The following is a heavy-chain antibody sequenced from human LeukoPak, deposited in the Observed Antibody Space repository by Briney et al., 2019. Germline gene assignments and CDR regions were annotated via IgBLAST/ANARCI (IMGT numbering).Heavy chain of an antibody. CDR3: ARRTSSYGMDV. CDR1: GGSFSGYY. CDR2: IYHSGST. Sequence: PSETLSLTCAVYGGSFSGYYWSWIRQPPGKGLEWIGEIYHSGSTNYNPSLKSRVTISVDTSKNQFSLKLSSVTAADTAVYYCARRTSSYGMDVWGQGTTVTVSS. J-gene: IGHJ6*02. D-gene: IGHD2-8*01. V-gene: IGHV4-34*01.